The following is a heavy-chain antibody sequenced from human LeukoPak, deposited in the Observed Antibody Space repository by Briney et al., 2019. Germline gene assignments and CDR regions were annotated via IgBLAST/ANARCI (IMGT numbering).Heavy chain of an antibody. CDR2: VTSYNGDT. CDR3: ARGPVIRVTMVRGVKNWFDP. D-gene: IGHD3-10*01. V-gene: IGHV1-18*01. Sequence: ASVRVSCKASGYTFNNYGISWVRQAPGQGLEWMGWVTSYNGDTNYAQKFQGRVTMSTDTSTSTAYMELRSLRSEDTAVYYCARGPVIRVTMVRGVKNWFDPWGQGTLVTVSS. CDR1: GYTFNNYG. J-gene: IGHJ5*02.